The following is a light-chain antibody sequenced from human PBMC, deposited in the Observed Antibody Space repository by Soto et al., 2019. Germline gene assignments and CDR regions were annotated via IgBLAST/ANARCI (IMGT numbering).Light chain of an antibody. V-gene: IGKV3D-15*01. Sequence: EIVMSQSPATLSVSPGGRPAVGCRASQSVRSNLAWYQQKPGQAPRLLIYGASNRATGIPDRFSGSGSGTDFTLTISRLEPEDFAVYYCQQYDKWPRTFGQGTKVDI. CDR3: QQYDKWPRT. CDR2: GAS. CDR1: QSVRSN. J-gene: IGKJ1*01.